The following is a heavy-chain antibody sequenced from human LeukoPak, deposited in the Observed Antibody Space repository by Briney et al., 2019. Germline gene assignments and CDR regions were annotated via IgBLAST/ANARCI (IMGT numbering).Heavy chain of an antibody. CDR2: ISWNSGSI. J-gene: IGHJ4*02. CDR3: AKGLFPAPMTTVTTPLDY. D-gene: IGHD4-17*01. CDR1: GFTFDDYA. Sequence: PGRSLRLSCAASGFTFDDYAMHWVRQAPGKGLEWVSGISWNSGSIGYADSVKGRFTISRDNAKNSLYLQMNSQRAEDTALYYCAKGLFPAPMTTVTTPLDYWGQGTLVTVSS. V-gene: IGHV3-9*01.